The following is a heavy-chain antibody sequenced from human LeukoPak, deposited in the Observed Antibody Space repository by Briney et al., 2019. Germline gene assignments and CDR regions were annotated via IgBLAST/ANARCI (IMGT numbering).Heavy chain of an antibody. J-gene: IGHJ4*02. Sequence: PSETLSLTCAVSGGSITTTNWWSWVRHPPGQGLEWIGEISLTGLTHYNPSLESRVTVSLDKSKNQLSLNLTSVTAADTAVYYCSRENGAFSPFGYWGQGTLVTVLS. CDR2: ISLTGLT. V-gene: IGHV4-4*02. CDR1: GGSITTTNW. CDR3: SRENGAFSPFGY. D-gene: IGHD2-8*01.